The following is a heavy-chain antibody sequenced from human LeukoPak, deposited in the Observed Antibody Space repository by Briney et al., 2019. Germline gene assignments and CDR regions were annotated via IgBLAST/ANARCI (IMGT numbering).Heavy chain of an antibody. J-gene: IGHJ4*02. V-gene: IGHV3-74*01. Sequence: QPGGSLRLSCAASGFTFSSYWMHWVRQAPGKGLVWVSRINSDGSNTIYADSVKGRFTISRDNAKNSLSLQMNSLRAEDTAVYYCARGKYSSSWDPIDYWGQGTLVTVSS. CDR3: ARGKYSSSWDPIDY. CDR1: GFTFSSYW. CDR2: INSDGSNT. D-gene: IGHD6-13*01.